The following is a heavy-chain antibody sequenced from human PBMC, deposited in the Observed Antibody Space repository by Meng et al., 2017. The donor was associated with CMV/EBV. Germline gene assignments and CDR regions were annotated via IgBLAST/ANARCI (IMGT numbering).Heavy chain of an antibody. CDR1: GGTFSSYA. CDR3: ARAQRITIFGVAKNYYYYYGMDV. J-gene: IGHJ6*02. V-gene: IGHV1-69*05. Sequence: SVKVSCKASGGTFSSYAISWVRQAPGQGLEWMGGIIPIFGTANYAQKFQGRVTITTDESTSTAYMELSSLRSKDTAVYYCARAQRITIFGVAKNYYYYYGMDVWAKGPRSPSP. CDR2: IIPIFGTA. D-gene: IGHD3-3*01.